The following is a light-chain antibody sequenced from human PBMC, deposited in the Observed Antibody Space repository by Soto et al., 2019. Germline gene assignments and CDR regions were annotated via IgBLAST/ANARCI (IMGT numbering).Light chain of an antibody. V-gene: IGLV2-11*01. CDR2: DVT. J-gene: IGLJ2*01. CDR3: SAYAGGNDVV. CDR1: SSDVGGYNS. Sequence: QSALTQPRSVSGSPGQSVTISCTGTSSDVGGYNSVSWYQQHPGKAPKLMIYDVTKRPSGVPDRFSGSKSGNTASLTVSGLQAEDEAHYYCSAYAGGNDVVFGGGTKLTVL.